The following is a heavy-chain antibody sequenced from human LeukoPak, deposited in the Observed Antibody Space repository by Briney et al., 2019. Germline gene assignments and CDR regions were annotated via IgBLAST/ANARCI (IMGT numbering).Heavy chain of an antibody. Sequence: SGGSLRLSCATSGFTFRSYAMNWVRQAPGKGQEWVSAISGSGDSTYYADSVKGRFTISRDNSKNTLYLQMNSLRAEDTAVYYCAKDFTQPRRIAALGFFDYWGQGTLVTVSS. D-gene: IGHD6-6*01. CDR2: ISGSGDST. J-gene: IGHJ4*02. CDR3: AKDFTQPRRIAALGFFDY. CDR1: GFTFRSYA. V-gene: IGHV3-23*01.